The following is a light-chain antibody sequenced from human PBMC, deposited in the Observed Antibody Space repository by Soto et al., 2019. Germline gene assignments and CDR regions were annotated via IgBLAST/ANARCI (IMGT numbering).Light chain of an antibody. CDR3: QSYDSSLSTYV. Sequence: QSVLTQPPSVSGAPGQRVTISCTGSNSNIGAGYDVHWYQQLPGTAPKLLIYGHSNRPSGVPDRFSGSKSGTSASLAITRLQAEDEADYYCQSYDSSLSTYVFGTGTKLTVL. V-gene: IGLV1-40*01. CDR1: NSNIGAGYD. J-gene: IGLJ1*01. CDR2: GHS.